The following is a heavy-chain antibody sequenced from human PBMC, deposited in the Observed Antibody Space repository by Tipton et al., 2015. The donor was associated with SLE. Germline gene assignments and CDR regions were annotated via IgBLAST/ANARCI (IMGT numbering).Heavy chain of an antibody. CDR1: GFIFSTSV. V-gene: IGHV3-23*05. J-gene: IGHJ3*01. CDR3: TKVGTYYDSHGYSSDDGFDF. D-gene: IGHD3-22*01. CDR2: IYSTGNT. Sequence: SLRLSCAGSGFIFSTSVMSWVRQAPGMGLEWVSVIYSTGNTNYAASVKGRFTISRDNSKNTLYLQMNSLRTEDTAVYYCTKVGTYYDSHGYSSDDGFDFWGQGTPVTVPS.